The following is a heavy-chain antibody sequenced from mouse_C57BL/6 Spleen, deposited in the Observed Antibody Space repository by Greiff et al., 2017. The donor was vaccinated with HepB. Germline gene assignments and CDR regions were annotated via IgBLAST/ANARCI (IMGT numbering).Heavy chain of an antibody. CDR1: GYTFTSYG. V-gene: IGHV1-81*01. CDR2: IYPRSGNT. J-gene: IGHJ2*01. Sequence: VQGVESGAELARPGASVKLSCKASGYTFTSYGISWVKQRTGQGLEWIGEIYPRSGNTYYNEKFKGKATLTADKSSSTAYMELRSLTSEDSAVYFCARIETAQALDYWGQGTTLTVSS. D-gene: IGHD3-2*02. CDR3: ARIETAQALDY.